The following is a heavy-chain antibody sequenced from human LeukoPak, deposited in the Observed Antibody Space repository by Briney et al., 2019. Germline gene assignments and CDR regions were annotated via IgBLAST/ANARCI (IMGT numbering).Heavy chain of an antibody. D-gene: IGHD1-1*01. V-gene: IGHV1-18*01. CDR2: ISAYNGNT. CDR1: GYTFTSYG. J-gene: IGHJ6*02. CDR3: ARIRVSQLERRGPKTDYYYYGMDV. Sequence: ASVKVSCKTSGYTFTSYGISWVRQAPGQGLEWMGWISAYNGNTNYAQKLHGRVTMTTDTSTSTAYMELRSLRSDDTAVYYCARIRVSQLERRGPKTDYYYYGMDVWGQGTTVTVSS.